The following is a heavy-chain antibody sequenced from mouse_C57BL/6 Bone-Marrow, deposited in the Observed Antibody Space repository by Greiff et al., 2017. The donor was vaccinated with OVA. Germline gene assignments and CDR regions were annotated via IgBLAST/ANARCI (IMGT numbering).Heavy chain of an antibody. J-gene: IGHJ2*01. CDR2: INPNNGGT. Sequence: VQLQQSGPELVKPGASVKISCKASGYTFTDYYMNWVKQSHGKSLEWIGDINPNNGGTSYNQKFKGKATLTVDESSSTAYMELRSLTSEDSAVYYCARREGWGQGTTLTVSS. CDR1: GYTFTDYY. CDR3: ARREG. V-gene: IGHV1-26*01.